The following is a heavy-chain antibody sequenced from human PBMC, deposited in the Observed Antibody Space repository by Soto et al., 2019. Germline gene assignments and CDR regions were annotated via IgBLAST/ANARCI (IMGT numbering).Heavy chain of an antibody. CDR2: TYYSGNT. CDR1: DSSVSSSSYY. V-gene: IGHV4-39*01. J-gene: IGHJ4*02. D-gene: IGHD3-10*01. CDR3: ARKQIDAGLDY. Sequence: SETLSLTCTVSDSSVSSSSYYWGWIRQPPGKGLEWIGSTYYSGNTYYNPSLKSRVTISLDTSKNQFSLKVDSVTAADTAVYFCARKQIDAGLDYWGQGTLVTVSS.